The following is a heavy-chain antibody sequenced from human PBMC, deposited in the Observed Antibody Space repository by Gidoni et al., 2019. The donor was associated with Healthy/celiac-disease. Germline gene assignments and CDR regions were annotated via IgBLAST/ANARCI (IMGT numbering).Heavy chain of an antibody. CDR2: IIPIFGTA. CDR3: ARVYSSANYFDY. D-gene: IGHD6-25*01. CDR1: GGTFSSYA. Sequence: QVHLVQSGSEVKKPGSSVQVSCKASGGTFSSYALSWVRQAPGQGLEWMGGIIPIFGTANYAQKFQGRVTITADESTSTAYMELSSLRSEDTAVYDCARVYSSANYFDYWGQGTMVTVSS. V-gene: IGHV1-69*01. J-gene: IGHJ4*02.